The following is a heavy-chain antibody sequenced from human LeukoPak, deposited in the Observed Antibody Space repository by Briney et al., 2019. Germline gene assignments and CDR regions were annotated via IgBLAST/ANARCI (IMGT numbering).Heavy chain of an antibody. J-gene: IGHJ5*02. V-gene: IGHV3-21*01. CDR3: ARAFDP. Sequence: GGSLRLSCAASGFTFTRYSMNWVRQAPGKGLERVSSISGYSDYIFYADSVKGRFTISRDNAKNSLYLQMNSLRAEDTAVYYCARAFDPWGQGTLVTVSS. CDR1: GFTFTRYS. CDR2: ISGYSDYI.